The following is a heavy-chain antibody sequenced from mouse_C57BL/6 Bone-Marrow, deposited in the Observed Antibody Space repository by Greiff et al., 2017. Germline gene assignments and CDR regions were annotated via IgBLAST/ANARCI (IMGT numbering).Heavy chain of an antibody. D-gene: IGHD1-1*01. CDR2: IYPRSGNT. CDR3: ARSYYVSSNFDY. Sequence: QVQLKQSGAELARPGASVKLSCKASGYTFTSYGISWVKQRTGQGLEWIGEIYPRSGNTYYNEKFKGKATLTADKSSSTAYMELRSLTSEDSAVYFCARSYYVSSNFDYWGQGTTLTVSS. V-gene: IGHV1-81*01. J-gene: IGHJ2*01. CDR1: GYTFTSYG.